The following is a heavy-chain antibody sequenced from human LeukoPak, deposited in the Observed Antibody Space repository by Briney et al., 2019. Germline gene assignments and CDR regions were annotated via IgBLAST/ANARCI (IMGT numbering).Heavy chain of an antibody. J-gene: IGHJ4*02. CDR2: INPNSGGT. CDR1: GYTFTSYG. CDR3: ARDPSTYEEQLAFDY. V-gene: IGHV1-2*02. D-gene: IGHD3-3*01. Sequence: ASVTVSCKASGYTFTSYGVSWVRQAPGQGLEWMGWINPNSGGTNYAQKFQGRVTMTRDTSINTAYMELSRLRSDDTAVYYCARDPSTYEEQLAFDYWGQGTLVTVSS.